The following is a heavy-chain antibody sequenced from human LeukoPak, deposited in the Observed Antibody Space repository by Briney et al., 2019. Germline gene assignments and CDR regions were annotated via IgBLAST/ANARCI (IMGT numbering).Heavy chain of an antibody. CDR3: VRDSRYTMDV. D-gene: IGHD5-18*01. V-gene: IGHV3-30-3*01. CDR2: IPYDGSNK. Sequence: QPGGSLRLSCAASGFTFSSYAMHWVRQAPGKGLEWVAVIPYDGSNKYYADSVKGRFTISRDNSKNTLYLQMNSLRAEDTAVYYCVRDSRYTMDVWGQGTTVTVPS. J-gene: IGHJ6*02. CDR1: GFTFSSYA.